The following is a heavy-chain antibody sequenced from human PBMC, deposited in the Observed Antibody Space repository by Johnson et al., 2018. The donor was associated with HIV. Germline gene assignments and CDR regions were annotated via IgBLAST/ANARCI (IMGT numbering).Heavy chain of an antibody. Sequence: VQVVESGGDLVIPGGSLRLSCAASGFTFTYAWMSWVRQAPGKGLEWVGRIKSKTDGGTTDYAAPVKGRFTISRDDSKNTLNLQMNSLKTEDTVVYYCTRMGTEWELSSGSDAFDIWGQGTVVTVSS. CDR3: TRMGTEWELSSGSDAFDI. CDR1: GFTFTYAW. V-gene: IGHV3-15*01. CDR2: IKSKTDGGTT. D-gene: IGHD1-26*01. J-gene: IGHJ3*02.